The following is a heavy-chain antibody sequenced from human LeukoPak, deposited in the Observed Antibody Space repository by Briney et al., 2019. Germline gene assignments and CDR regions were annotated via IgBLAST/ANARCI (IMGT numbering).Heavy chain of an antibody. D-gene: IGHD6-13*01. CDR1: GFTVSSNY. J-gene: IGHJ6*03. Sequence: PGGSLRLSCAASGFTVSSNYMSWVRQAPGKGLEWVSVIYSGGSTYYADSVKGRFTISRDNSKNTLYLQMNSLRAEDTAVYYCARVPTGYSSSWYYYCYMDVWGKGTTVTVSS. V-gene: IGHV3-53*01. CDR2: IYSGGST. CDR3: ARVPTGYSSSWYYYCYMDV.